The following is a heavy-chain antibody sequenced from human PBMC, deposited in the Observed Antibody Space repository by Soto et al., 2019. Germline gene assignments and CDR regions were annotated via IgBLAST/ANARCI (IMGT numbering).Heavy chain of an antibody. CDR1: GFTFSSCA. D-gene: IGHD6-13*01. J-gene: IGHJ5*02. CDR2: ISYDGSNK. CDR3: ARAAAAGLYNWFDP. V-gene: IGHV3-30-3*01. Sequence: QVQLVESGGGVVQPGRSLRLSCAASGFTFSSCAMHWVRQAPGKGLEWVAVISYDGSNKYYADSVKGRFTISRDNSKNTLYLQMNSLRAEDTAVYYCARAAAAGLYNWFDPWGQGTLVTVSS.